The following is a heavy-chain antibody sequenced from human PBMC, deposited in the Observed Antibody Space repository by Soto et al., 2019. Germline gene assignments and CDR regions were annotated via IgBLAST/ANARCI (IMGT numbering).Heavy chain of an antibody. CDR2: ISPGGDAT. V-gene: IGHV3-23*01. Sequence: GGSLRLCCAASGFNFNILAMTWVRQAPGKGLEWVSFISPGGDATYYADSVTGRFTVSRDNSQNTLYLQMSDLRAEDTAIYYCAMGGSIVAVTSTIQYFQHWGQGTVVTVSS. J-gene: IGHJ1*01. CDR1: GFNFNILA. CDR3: AMGGSIVAVTSTIQYFQH. D-gene: IGHD2-21*02.